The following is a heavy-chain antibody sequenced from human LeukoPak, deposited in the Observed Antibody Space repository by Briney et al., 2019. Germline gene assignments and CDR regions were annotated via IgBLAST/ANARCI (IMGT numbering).Heavy chain of an antibody. J-gene: IGHJ4*02. CDR1: GGSISSGGYS. Sequence: PSETLSLTCAVSGGSISSGGYSWSWIRQPPGKGLEWVGYVYYSGSTNYNPSLESRVTISVDTSKSQFSLKLTSVTAADTAVYYCARETYYYDTSGYYYYYFDYWGREPWSPSPQ. V-gene: IGHV4-61*08. CDR2: VYYSGST. D-gene: IGHD3-22*01. CDR3: ARETYYYDTSGYYYYYFDY.